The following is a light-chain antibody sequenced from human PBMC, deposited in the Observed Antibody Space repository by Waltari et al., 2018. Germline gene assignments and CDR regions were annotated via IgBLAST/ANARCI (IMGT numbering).Light chain of an antibody. J-gene: IGLJ2*01. CDR3: AAWDDSLSGVV. CDR2: RNN. V-gene: IGLV1-47*01. Sequence: QSVLTQPPSASGTPGQRIAISCSGSTSNIGNNYVYWYQQFPGTAPKPLIYRNNQRPAGVPDRFSGSKSGPSASLAISGLQSEDEADYYCAAWDDSLSGVVFGGGTKVTVL. CDR1: TSNIGNNY.